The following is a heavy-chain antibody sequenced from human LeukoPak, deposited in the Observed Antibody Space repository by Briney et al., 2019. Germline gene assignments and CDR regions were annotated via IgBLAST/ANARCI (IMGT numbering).Heavy chain of an antibody. CDR2: INGDGSST. Sequence: GGSLRLSCAASGFTFSNYWMHWVRQAPGKGLVWASRINGDGSSTTYADSVKGRFTISRDNAKNTLYLQMNSLRSEDTAVYYCARGYCSSTSCYTEGHFDYWGQGTPVTVSS. D-gene: IGHD2-2*02. J-gene: IGHJ4*02. CDR1: GFTFSNYW. V-gene: IGHV3-74*01. CDR3: ARGYCSSTSCYTEGHFDY.